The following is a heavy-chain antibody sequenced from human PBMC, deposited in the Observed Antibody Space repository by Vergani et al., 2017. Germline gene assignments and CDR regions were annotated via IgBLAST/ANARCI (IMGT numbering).Heavy chain of an antibody. Sequence: EVQLVESGGGLVQPGGSLRLSCAASGFTVSSNYMSWVRQAPGKGLEWVSVIYSGGSTYYADSVKGRFTISRDNSKNTLYLQMNSLRAEDTAVYYCARDRGGRGSSYYYGMDVWGQGTTVTVSS. CDR2: IYSGGST. D-gene: IGHD2-15*01. J-gene: IGHJ6*02. V-gene: IGHV3-66*02. CDR1: GFTVSSNY. CDR3: ARDRGGRGSSYYYGMDV.